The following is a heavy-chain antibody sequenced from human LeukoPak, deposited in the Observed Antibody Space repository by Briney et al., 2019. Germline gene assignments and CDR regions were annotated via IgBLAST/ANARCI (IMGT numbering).Heavy chain of an antibody. D-gene: IGHD2-15*01. Sequence: SETLSLTCTVSGGSISSSSYYWSWIRQPPGKGLEWIGEINHSGSTNYNPSLKSRVTISVDTSKNQFSLKLSSVTAADTAVYYCARGPLVAATLDYWGQGTLVTVSS. V-gene: IGHV4-39*07. CDR1: GGSISSSSYY. CDR3: ARGPLVAATLDY. J-gene: IGHJ4*02. CDR2: INHSGST.